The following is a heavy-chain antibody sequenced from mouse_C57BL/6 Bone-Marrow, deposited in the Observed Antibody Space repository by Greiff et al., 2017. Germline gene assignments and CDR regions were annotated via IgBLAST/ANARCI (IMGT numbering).Heavy chain of an antibody. CDR3: ANIYYDGYYALDY. J-gene: IGHJ4*01. D-gene: IGHD2-4*01. Sequence: QVQLQQPGAELVKPGASVKMSCKASGYTFTSYWITWVKQRPGQGLEWIGDIYPGSGSTNYNEKFKSKATLTVDTSSSTAYMQLSSLTSEDSAVEYCANIYYDGYYALDYWGQGTSVTVS. CDR2: IYPGSGST. CDR1: GYTFTSYW. V-gene: IGHV1-55*01.